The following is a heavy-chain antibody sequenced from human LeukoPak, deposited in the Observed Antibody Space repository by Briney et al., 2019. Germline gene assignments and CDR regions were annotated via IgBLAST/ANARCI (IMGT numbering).Heavy chain of an antibody. D-gene: IGHD3-10*01. CDR2: INPNSGGT. CDR1: GYTFTGYY. J-gene: IGHJ3*02. V-gene: IGHV1-2*02. CDR3: AAPLHGSGRNDAFDI. Sequence: GASVKVSCKASGYTFTGYYMHWVRQAPGQGLEWMGWINPNSGGTNYAQKFQGRVTMTRDTSISTAYMELSSLRSDDTAVYYCAAPLHGSGRNDAFDIWGQGTMVTVSS.